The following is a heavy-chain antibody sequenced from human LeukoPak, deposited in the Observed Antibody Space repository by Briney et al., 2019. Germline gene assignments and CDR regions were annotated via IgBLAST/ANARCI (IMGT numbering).Heavy chain of an antibody. CDR3: ARHPLRGGFDY. V-gene: IGHV4-59*08. J-gene: IGHJ4*02. Sequence: SETLSLTCTVSGGSISDYYWSWIRQPPGKGLEWIAYIFDSGDTRYNPYLKSRVSISLDTSKNQFSLKLNSVTAADTAVYFCARHPLRGGFDYWGQGTLVTVSS. CDR1: GGSISDYY. CDR2: IFDSGDT.